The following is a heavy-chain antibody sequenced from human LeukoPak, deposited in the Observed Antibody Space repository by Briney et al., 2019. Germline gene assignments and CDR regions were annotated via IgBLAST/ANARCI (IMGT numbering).Heavy chain of an antibody. V-gene: IGHV1-8*01. D-gene: IGHD5-18*01. CDR3: ARAPREWGYNH. CDR2: MNPINGNT. J-gene: IGHJ5*02. Sequence: EASVKVSCKASGYTFTSYDINWVRQATGQGLEWMGWMNPINGNTGYAQKIQGRVTMTRDTSIRTAYMELSSLRSDDTAVYYCARAPREWGYNHWGQGTLVTVSS. CDR1: GYTFTSYD.